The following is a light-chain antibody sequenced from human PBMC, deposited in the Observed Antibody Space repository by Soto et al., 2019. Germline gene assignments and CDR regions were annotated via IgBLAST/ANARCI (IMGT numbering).Light chain of an antibody. J-gene: IGLJ1*01. CDR2: EVS. CDR1: KNDVGGYNY. CDR3: NSYTSSTSRPYV. V-gene: IGLV2-14*01. Sequence: QSVLTQPASGSGSPGQSITISCTGTKNDVGGYNYVSWYQQHPGQAPNLFIFEVSSRPSGVSNRFSGSKSGNTASLTISALQAEDEADYFCNSYTSSTSRPYVFGTGTKVTVL.